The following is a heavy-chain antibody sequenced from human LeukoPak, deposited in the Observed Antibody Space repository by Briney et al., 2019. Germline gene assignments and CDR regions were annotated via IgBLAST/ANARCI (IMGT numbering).Heavy chain of an antibody. CDR3: ARGRSIAARTDY. CDR1: GYTSTGYY. Sequence: ASVKVSCKASGYTSTGYYMHWVRQAPGQGLEWMGWINPNSGGTNYAQKFQGRVTMTRDTSISTAYMELSRLRSDDTAVYYCARGRSIAARTDYWGQGTLVTVSS. D-gene: IGHD6-6*01. J-gene: IGHJ4*02. V-gene: IGHV1-2*02. CDR2: INPNSGGT.